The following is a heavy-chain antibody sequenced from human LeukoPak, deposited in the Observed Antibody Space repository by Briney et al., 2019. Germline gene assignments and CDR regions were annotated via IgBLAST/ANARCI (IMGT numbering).Heavy chain of an antibody. D-gene: IGHD2-15*01. V-gene: IGHV4-59*01. CDR2: IYYTGNT. CDR1: GDSITNYF. CDR3: ARGRVAYSAYYFDY. Sequence: SETLSLTCTVSGDSITNYFWSWIRQPPGKGLEWIGYIYYTGNTNYKPSLKSRVTISVDTSTNQFSLRLRSVTAANTAVYYCARGRVAYSAYYFDYWGRGTLVTVSS. J-gene: IGHJ4*02.